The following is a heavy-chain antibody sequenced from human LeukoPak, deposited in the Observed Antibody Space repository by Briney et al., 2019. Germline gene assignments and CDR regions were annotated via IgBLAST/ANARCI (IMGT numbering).Heavy chain of an antibody. CDR2: ITNSGTSI. CDR3: ARDRNWGFDY. Sequence: GGSLRLSCAASGFTFSDYSMNWVRQAPGKGLEWISYITNSGTSIFYADSVEGRFTISRDNAKNSLFLQMNSLRDEDTAVYYCARDRNWGFDYRGQGTLVTVSS. V-gene: IGHV3-48*02. J-gene: IGHJ4*02. CDR1: GFTFSDYS. D-gene: IGHD7-27*01.